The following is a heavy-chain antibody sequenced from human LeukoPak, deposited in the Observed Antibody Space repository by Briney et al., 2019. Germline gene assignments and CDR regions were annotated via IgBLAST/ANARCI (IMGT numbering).Heavy chain of an antibody. CDR3: ARDFDSGTFDY. D-gene: IGHD3-9*01. CDR1: GFTFSSNW. V-gene: IGHV3-74*01. J-gene: IGHJ4*02. Sequence: GGSLRLSCAASGFTFSSNWMHWVRQAPGKGLVWVSRINEDGSTTNYADSVKGRSTIFRDNAKNTLYLQMNSLRAEDTAVYYCARDFDSGTFDYWGQGTLVTVSS. CDR2: INEDGSTT.